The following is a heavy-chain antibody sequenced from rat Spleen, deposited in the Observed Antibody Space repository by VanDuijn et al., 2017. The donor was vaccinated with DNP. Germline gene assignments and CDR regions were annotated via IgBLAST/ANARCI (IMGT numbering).Heavy chain of an antibody. CDR1: GFSFSNYD. V-gene: IGHV5-27*01. J-gene: IGHJ3*01. CDR2: ISPRGGGTT. D-gene: IGHD1-11*01. Sequence: EVQLVESGGGLVQPGRSLKLSCAASGFSFSNYDMAWVRQAPMKGLEWVASISPRGGGTTYYRDYLKGRFTVSRDNAKSSLYLQMDSLTSEDTATYYCTTGFDYGRYRDNWFAYWGQGTLVTVSS. CDR3: TTGFDYGRYRDNWFAY.